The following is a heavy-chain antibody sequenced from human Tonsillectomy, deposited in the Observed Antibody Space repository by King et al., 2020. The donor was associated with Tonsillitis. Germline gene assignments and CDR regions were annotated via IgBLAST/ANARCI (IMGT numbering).Heavy chain of an antibody. CDR2: ISGRGSST. Sequence: VQLVESGGGLVQPGGSLRLSCAASGFTFSSYAMSWVRQAPGEGLEWVSGISGRGSSTDYADSVKGRFTISRDNSNNTLYLQMNSLRVEDTARYYCAKSVLGCSGGSCYSAFDYWGQGTLVTVSS. J-gene: IGHJ4*02. D-gene: IGHD2-15*01. V-gene: IGHV3-23*04. CDR1: GFTFSSYA. CDR3: AKSVLGCSGGSCYSAFDY.